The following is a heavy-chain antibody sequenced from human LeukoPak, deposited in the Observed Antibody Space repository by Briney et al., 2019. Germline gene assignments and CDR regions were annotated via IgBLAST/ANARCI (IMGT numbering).Heavy chain of an antibody. CDR2: ISSSSSYI. J-gene: IGHJ4*02. Sequence: GGPLRLSCAASGFTFSSYSMNWVRQAPGKGLEWVSSISSSSSYIYYADSVKGRFSISRDNAKSSLYLQMNSLRAEDTAVYYCARDSSGWTHYDYWGQGTLVTVSS. CDR1: GFTFSSYS. D-gene: IGHD6-19*01. V-gene: IGHV3-21*01. CDR3: ARDSSGWTHYDY.